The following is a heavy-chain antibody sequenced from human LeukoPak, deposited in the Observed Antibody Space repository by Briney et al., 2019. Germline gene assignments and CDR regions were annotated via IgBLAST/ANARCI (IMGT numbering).Heavy chain of an antibody. CDR3: ARGVGGRDV. V-gene: IGHV4-34*01. D-gene: IGHD1-26*01. CDR2: INHRGST. CDR1: GGSFCGYY. Sequence: PSETLSLTCAVYGGSFCGYYWSWVRQPPGKGLEWSGEINHRGSTNYNPSLTSRVTISVDTSKNQFSLRRSSVSAADTAEYYCARGVGGRDVWGKGTTVTVSS. J-gene: IGHJ6*04.